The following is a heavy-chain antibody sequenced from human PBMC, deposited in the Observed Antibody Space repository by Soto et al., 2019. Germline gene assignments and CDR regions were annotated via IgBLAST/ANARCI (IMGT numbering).Heavy chain of an antibody. CDR3: ARSPRPTGTTLCYFDS. D-gene: IGHD1-1*01. CDR1: GYSLSSFY. V-gene: IGHV1-46*01. Sequence: SAKVSFRASGYSLSSFYTHWMRQAPGQGREWMGVIDPSAGSTTYAQNCKGRVRMTRDTFTSTVFMELSSLRSEDTAVYYCARSPRPTGTTLCYFDSWGQRTLVTVSS. CDR2: IDPSAGST. J-gene: IGHJ4*02.